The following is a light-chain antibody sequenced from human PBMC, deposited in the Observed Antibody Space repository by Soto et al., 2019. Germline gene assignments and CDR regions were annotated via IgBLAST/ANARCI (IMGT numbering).Light chain of an antibody. CDR1: NIGSKN. CDR2: RDS. J-gene: IGLJ2*01. Sequence: SYELTQPLSVSVALGQTARITCGGNNIGSKNVHWYQQKPGQAPVVVIYRDSNRPSGIPERRSGSNSGNTATLTISRAQAGDEADYYCQVWDSSLVVFGGGTKLTVL. V-gene: IGLV3-9*01. CDR3: QVWDSSLVV.